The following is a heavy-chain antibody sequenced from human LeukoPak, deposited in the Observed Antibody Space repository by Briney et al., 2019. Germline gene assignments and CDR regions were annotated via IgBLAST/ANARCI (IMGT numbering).Heavy chain of an antibody. CDR2: IYASGST. CDR1: GGSISSGSYY. D-gene: IGHD3-22*01. CDR3: ARVSIGDSSGYYSWYFDL. V-gene: IGHV4-61*09. J-gene: IGHJ2*01. Sequence: SETLSLTCTVSGGSISSGSYYWSWIRQPADKGLEWVGHIYASGSTYYNPSLKSRVTISVDTSKNQFSLKLSSVTAADTAVYYCARVSIGDSSGYYSWYFDLWGRGTLVTVSS.